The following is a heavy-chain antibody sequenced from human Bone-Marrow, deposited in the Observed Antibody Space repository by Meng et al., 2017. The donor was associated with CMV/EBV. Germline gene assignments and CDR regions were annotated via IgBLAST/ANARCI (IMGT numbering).Heavy chain of an antibody. CDR1: EFTFSSYG. CDR3: ARGGYSYGRRGDY. D-gene: IGHD5-18*01. Sequence: GESLKISCTASEFTFSSYGMNWVRQAPGKGLEWVSSISSSSSYIYYADSLKGRFTISRDNAKNSLYLQMNSLRAEDTAVYYCARGGYSYGRRGDYWGQGTLVTVSS. V-gene: IGHV3-21*01. CDR2: ISSSSSYI. J-gene: IGHJ4*02.